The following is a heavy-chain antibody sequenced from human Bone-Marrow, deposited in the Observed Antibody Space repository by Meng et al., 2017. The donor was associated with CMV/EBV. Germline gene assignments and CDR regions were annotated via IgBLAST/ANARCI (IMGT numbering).Heavy chain of an antibody. D-gene: IGHD4-17*01. Sequence: GSLRLSCTVSGGSISSYYWRWIRQPPGKGLEWIGYIYYSGSTNYNPSLKSRVTISVDTSKNQFSLKLSSVTAADTSVYYCARARRGDYSGFDYWGQGTLVTVSS. V-gene: IGHV4-59*01. CDR3: ARARRGDYSGFDY. J-gene: IGHJ4*02. CDR1: GGSISSYY. CDR2: IYYSGST.